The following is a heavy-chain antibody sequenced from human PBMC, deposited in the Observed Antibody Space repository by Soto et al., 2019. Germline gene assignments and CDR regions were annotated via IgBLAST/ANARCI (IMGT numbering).Heavy chain of an antibody. V-gene: IGHV4-4*02. CDR2: MSHGGST. CDR3: AKGAPIYGDYAPSSNWFDP. CDR1: GVSIDSGYW. D-gene: IGHD4-17*01. J-gene: IGHJ5*02. Sequence: SETLSLTCGVSGVSIDSGYWWGWVRQPPGKDLEWLGDMSHGGSTNHNPSLKSRVTILLDNSKNTLYLQMNSLRAEDTAVYYCAKGAPIYGDYAPSSNWFDPWGQGTLVTVSS.